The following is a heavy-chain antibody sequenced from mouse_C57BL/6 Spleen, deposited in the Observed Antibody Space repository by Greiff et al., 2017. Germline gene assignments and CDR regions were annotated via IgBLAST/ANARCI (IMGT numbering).Heavy chain of an antibody. CDR2: IDPSDSYT. V-gene: IGHV1-59*01. D-gene: IGHD1-1*01. Sequence: QVQLQQPGAELVRPGTSVKLSCKASGYTFTSYWMHWVKQRPGQGLEWIGVIDPSDSYTNYNHKFKGKATLTVDTSSSTAYMQLSSLTSEDSAVYYCARDLYYGSSYGYYAMDYWGQGTSVTVSS. CDR1: GYTFTSYW. CDR3: ARDLYYGSSYGYYAMDY. J-gene: IGHJ4*01.